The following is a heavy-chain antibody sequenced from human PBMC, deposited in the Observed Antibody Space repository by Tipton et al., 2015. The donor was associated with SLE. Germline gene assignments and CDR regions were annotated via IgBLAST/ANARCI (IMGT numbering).Heavy chain of an antibody. V-gene: IGHV3-48*03. D-gene: IGHD1-26*01. CDR1: GFTFNNYE. J-gene: IGHJ4*02. CDR2: ISSSGSSK. CDR3: ARVGATRYYFEY. Sequence: SLRLSCATTGFTFNNYEMNWVRQAPGKGLEWVSYISSSGSSKYYADSVKGRFTISRDNAKNSLSLQMSSLRAEDTAVYYCARVGATRYYFEYWGQGTLVTVSS.